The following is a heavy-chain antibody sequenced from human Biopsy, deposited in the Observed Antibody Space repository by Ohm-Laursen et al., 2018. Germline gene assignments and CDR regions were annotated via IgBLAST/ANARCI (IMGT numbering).Heavy chain of an antibody. CDR3: ARHPTGFWFDP. J-gene: IGHJ5*02. CDR2: IFYTGII. Sequence: SVTLSLTCTVSGCSVCSNTDYWAWLRQPPGKGLERIGSIFYTGIIFYKPSLKSSSSISINTSKNQLILNLNSVTASDTALYYCARHPTGFWFDPWGQGTLVIVSS. CDR1: GCSVCSNTDY. V-gene: IGHV4-39*01.